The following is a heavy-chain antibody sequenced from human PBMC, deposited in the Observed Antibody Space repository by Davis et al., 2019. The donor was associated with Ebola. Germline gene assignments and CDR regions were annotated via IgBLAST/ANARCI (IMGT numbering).Heavy chain of an antibody. D-gene: IGHD3-3*01. J-gene: IGHJ3*02. Sequence: GESLKISCAASGFTFSGSAMHWVRQASGKGLEWVGRIRSKANSYATAYAASVKGRFTISRDDSKNTAYLQMNSLKTEDTAVYYCARRITIFGVVTYDAFDIWGQGTMVTVSS. CDR3: ARRITIFGVVTYDAFDI. CDR1: GFTFSGSA. V-gene: IGHV3-73*01. CDR2: IRSKANSYAT.